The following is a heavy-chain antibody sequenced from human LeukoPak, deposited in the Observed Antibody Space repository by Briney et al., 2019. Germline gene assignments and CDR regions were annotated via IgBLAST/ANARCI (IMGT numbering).Heavy chain of an antibody. Sequence: GASVKVSCKASGDTFNNSGISWVRQAPGQGLEWMGGIIPIFGTANYAQKFQGRVTITADKSTSTAYMELSSLRSEDTAVYYCARDRGYYDSSGPNWFDPWGQGTLVTVSS. V-gene: IGHV1-69*06. CDR3: ARDRGYYDSSGPNWFDP. CDR1: GDTFNNSG. J-gene: IGHJ5*02. CDR2: IIPIFGTA. D-gene: IGHD3-22*01.